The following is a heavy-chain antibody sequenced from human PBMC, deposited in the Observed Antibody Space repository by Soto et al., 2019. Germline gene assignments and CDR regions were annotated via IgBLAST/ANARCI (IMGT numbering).Heavy chain of an antibody. Sequence: PGGSLRLSCAASGFTFSSYAMSWVRQAPGKGLEWVSAISGSGGSTYYADSVKGRFTISRDNSKNTLYLQMNSLRAEDTAVYYCAKGRDIVVVPGSKAWFDPWGQGTLVTVSS. D-gene: IGHD2-2*01. J-gene: IGHJ5*02. CDR1: GFTFSSYA. CDR2: ISGSGGST. CDR3: AKGRDIVVVPGSKAWFDP. V-gene: IGHV3-23*01.